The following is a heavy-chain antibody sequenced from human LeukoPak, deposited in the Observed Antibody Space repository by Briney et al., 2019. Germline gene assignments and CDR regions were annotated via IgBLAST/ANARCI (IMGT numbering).Heavy chain of an antibody. CDR2: IYYRGST. CDR3: ARQARPSVTKDFDY. Sequence: SETLSLTCTVSGGSISSSGYYWGWIRQPPGKGLEWIGSIYYRGSTYYNPSLKSRVTISVDTSKNQFSLMLSSVTAADTAVYYCARQARPSVTKDFDYWGQGTLVTVSS. D-gene: IGHD4-17*01. CDR1: GGSISSSGYY. J-gene: IGHJ4*02. V-gene: IGHV4-39*01.